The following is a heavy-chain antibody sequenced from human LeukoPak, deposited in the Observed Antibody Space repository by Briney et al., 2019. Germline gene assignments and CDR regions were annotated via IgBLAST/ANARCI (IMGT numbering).Heavy chain of an antibody. J-gene: IGHJ4*02. CDR2: ISSNGGST. Sequence: GGSLRLSCSASGFTFSRYAMHWVRQAPGKGLEYVSAISSNGGSTYYADSVKGRFTISRDNSKNTLYLQMSSLRAEDTAVYYCVKPKRWELPYFDYWGQGTLVTVSS. CDR1: GFTFSRYA. D-gene: IGHD1-26*01. CDR3: VKPKRWELPYFDY. V-gene: IGHV3-64D*06.